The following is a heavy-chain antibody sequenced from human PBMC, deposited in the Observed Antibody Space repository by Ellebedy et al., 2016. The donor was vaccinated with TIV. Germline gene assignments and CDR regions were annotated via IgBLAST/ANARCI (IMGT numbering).Heavy chain of an antibody. CDR2: INAGNGNT. V-gene: IGHV1-3*01. D-gene: IGHD3-22*01. Sequence: ASVKVSCXASGYTFTSYAMHWVRQAPGQRLEWMGWINAGNGNTKYSQKFQGRVTITRDTSASTAYMELSSLRSEDTAVYYCARELVVITTGWFDPWGQGTLVTVSS. J-gene: IGHJ5*02. CDR3: ARELVVITTGWFDP. CDR1: GYTFTSYA.